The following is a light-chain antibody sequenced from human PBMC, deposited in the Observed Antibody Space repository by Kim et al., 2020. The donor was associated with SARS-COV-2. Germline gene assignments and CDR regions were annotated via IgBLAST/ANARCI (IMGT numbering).Light chain of an antibody. CDR3: CPYASTWLWV. CDR1: SSDVGAYNF. V-gene: IGLV2-14*03. J-gene: IGLJ3*02. Sequence: QSALTQPASVSGSPGQSITISCIGTSSDVGAYNFVSWYQQYPGKAPKLIIYDVNYRPSAISDRFSGSKSGNTASLTISGLPPGDEAHHYCCPYASTWLWVSGGGTQLTVL. CDR2: DVN.